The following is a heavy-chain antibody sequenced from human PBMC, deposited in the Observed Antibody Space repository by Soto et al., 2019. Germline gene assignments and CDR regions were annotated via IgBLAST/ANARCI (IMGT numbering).Heavy chain of an antibody. CDR3: ARDRSGKYYYYGMDV. J-gene: IGHJ6*02. D-gene: IGHD3-10*01. CDR1: GGSISSGDYY. V-gene: IGHV4-30-4*01. Sequence: SETLSLTCTVSGGSISSGDYYWSWIRQPPGKGLEWIGYIYYSGSTYYNPSLKSRVTISVDTSKNQFSLKLSSVTAADTAVYYCARDRSGKYYYYGMDVWGQGTTVTVSS. CDR2: IYYSGST.